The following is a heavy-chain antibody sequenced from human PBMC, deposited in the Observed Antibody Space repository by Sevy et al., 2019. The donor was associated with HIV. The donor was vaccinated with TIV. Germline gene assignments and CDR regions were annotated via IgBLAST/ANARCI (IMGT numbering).Heavy chain of an antibody. J-gene: IGHJ5*02. D-gene: IGHD6-6*01. CDR1: GGSISSYH. Sequence: SETLSLTCTVSGGSISSYHWSWIRQPAGKGLEWIGRIYTSGSTNYNPSLKSRVTMSVDTSKNQFSLKLSSVTAADTAVYYCARGPLIAARYNWFDPWGQGTLVTVSS. V-gene: IGHV4-4*07. CDR2: IYTSGST. CDR3: ARGPLIAARYNWFDP.